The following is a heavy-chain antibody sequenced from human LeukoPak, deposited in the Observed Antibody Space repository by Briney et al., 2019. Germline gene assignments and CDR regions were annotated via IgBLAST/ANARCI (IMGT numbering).Heavy chain of an antibody. CDR1: GYTFTTNY. V-gene: IGHV1-46*01. J-gene: IGHJ4*02. Sequence: GASVKVSCKASGYTFTTNYIHWVRQAPGQGLEWMAIINPSGGSATYAQKFQDRLTMTRDTSTSTVYMELSSLRSDGTAIYYCARGFSYGCDYWGQGTLVTVSS. CDR2: INPSGGSA. CDR3: ARGFSYGCDY. D-gene: IGHD5-18*01.